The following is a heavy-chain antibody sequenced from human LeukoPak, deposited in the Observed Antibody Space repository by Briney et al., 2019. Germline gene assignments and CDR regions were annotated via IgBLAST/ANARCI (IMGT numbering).Heavy chain of an antibody. J-gene: IGHJ4*02. CDR1: GGSISSYY. Sequence: ASETLSLTCTVSGGSISSYYWSWIRQPPGKGLEWIGYIYYSGSTNYNPSLKSRVTISVDTSKNQFSLKLSSVTAADTAVYYCARDAREQQLDYWGQGTLVTVSS. CDR3: ARDAREQQLDY. V-gene: IGHV4-59*12. CDR2: IYYSGST. D-gene: IGHD6-13*01.